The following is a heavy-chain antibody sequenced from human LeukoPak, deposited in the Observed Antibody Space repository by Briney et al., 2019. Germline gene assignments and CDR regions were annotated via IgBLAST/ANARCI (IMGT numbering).Heavy chain of an antibody. D-gene: IGHD6-25*01. CDR2: LNTNTGNP. CDR1: GYTFSNYA. V-gene: IGHV7-4-1*02. Sequence: ASVKVSCKASGYTFSNYALNWVRQAPGQGLEWMGWLNTNTGNPIYAQGFTGRFVFSLDTSVSKAYMQITSLKAEDTAVYYCARGIAAAGRTLQYWGQGTLVTVSS. CDR3: ARGIAAAGRTLQY. J-gene: IGHJ1*01.